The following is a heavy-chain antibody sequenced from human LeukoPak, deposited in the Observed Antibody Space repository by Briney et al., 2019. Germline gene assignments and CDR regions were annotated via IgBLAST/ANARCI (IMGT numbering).Heavy chain of an antibody. J-gene: IGHJ5*02. V-gene: IGHV4-39*07. D-gene: IGHD3-10*01. CDR2: IYYSGST. CDR3: ARSLGSPTYYYGSGFIWFDP. CDR1: GGSISGSSYY. Sequence: SETLSLTCTVSGGSISGSSYYWGWIRQPPGKGLEWIGSIYYSGSTYYNPSLKSRVTISVDTSKNQFSLKLSSVTAADTAVYYCARSLGSPTYYYGSGFIWFDPWGQGTLVTVSS.